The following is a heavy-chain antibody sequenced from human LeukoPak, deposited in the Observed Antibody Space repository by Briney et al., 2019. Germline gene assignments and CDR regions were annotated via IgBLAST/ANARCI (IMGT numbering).Heavy chain of an antibody. CDR2: IYYSGST. V-gene: IGHV4-39*01. Sequence: PSETLSLTCTVSGGSISSSSYYWGWIRQPPGKGLEWIGSIYYSGSTYYNPSLKSRVTISVDTSKNQFSLKLSSVTAADTAVYYCARHVPYYDFWSGYPSHFDYWGQGTLLTVSS. J-gene: IGHJ4*02. CDR3: ARHVPYYDFWSGYPSHFDY. CDR1: GGSISSSSYY. D-gene: IGHD3-3*01.